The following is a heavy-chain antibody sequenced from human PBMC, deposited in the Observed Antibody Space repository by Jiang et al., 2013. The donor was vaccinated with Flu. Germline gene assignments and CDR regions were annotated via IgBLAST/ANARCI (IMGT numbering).Heavy chain of an antibody. J-gene: IGHJ5*02. Sequence: KVSCKASGYTFTGYYMHWVRQAPGQGLEWMGWINPNSGGTNYAQKFQGWVTMTRDTSISTAYMELSRLRSDDTAVYYCARDGSGYCSGGSCENWFDPWGQGTLVTVSS. CDR2: INPNSGGT. CDR1: GYTFTGYY. CDR3: ARDGSGYCSGGSCENWFDP. D-gene: IGHD2-15*01. V-gene: IGHV1-2*04.